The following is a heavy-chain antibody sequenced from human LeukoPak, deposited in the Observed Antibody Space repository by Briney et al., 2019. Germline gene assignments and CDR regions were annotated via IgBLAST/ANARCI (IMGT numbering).Heavy chain of an antibody. CDR3: ASSELTMWGFDY. CDR1: GFTFSSYS. J-gene: IGHJ4*02. V-gene: IGHV3-48*02. CDR2: ISSSSSTI. D-gene: IGHD3-3*01. Sequence: GGSLRLSCAASGFTFSSYSMNWVRQAPGKGLEWVSYISSSSSTIYYADSVKGRLTISRDNAKNSLYLQMNSLRDEDTAVYYCASSELTMWGFDYWGQGTLVTVSS.